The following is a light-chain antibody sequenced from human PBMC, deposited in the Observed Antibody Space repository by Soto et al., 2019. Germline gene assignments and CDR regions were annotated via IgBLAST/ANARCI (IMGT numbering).Light chain of an antibody. CDR1: QSVSSD. CDR2: GAS. Sequence: IVISQSPATLSVSPGERATLSCRASQSVSSDLAWYQQRPGQAPRLLIYGASTRATGIPARFSGSGSGTEFTLTISSLQSEDFAVYHCQQYNNWPPWTFGQGTKVDI. CDR3: QQYNNWPPWT. V-gene: IGKV3-15*01. J-gene: IGKJ1*01.